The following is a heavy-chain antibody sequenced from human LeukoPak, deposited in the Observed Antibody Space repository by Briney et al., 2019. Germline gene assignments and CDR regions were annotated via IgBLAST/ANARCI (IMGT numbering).Heavy chain of an antibody. Sequence: ASVKVSFKASGYTFTSYGISWVRQAPGQGLEWMGWISAYNGNTNYAQKLQGRVTMTTDTSTSTAYMELRSLRSDDTAVYYCARTGVSTVTGYYYYYGMDVWGQGTTVTVSS. CDR1: GYTFTSYG. CDR2: ISAYNGNT. J-gene: IGHJ6*02. V-gene: IGHV1-18*01. CDR3: ARTGVSTVTGYYYYYGMDV. D-gene: IGHD4-17*01.